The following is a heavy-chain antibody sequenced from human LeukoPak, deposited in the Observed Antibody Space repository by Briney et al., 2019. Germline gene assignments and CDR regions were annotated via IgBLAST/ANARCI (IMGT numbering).Heavy chain of an antibody. Sequence: PSETLSLTCTVSGGSISSSSYYWGWIRQPPGKGLEWIGSIYYSGSTYYNPSLKSRVTISVDTSKNQFSLKLSSVTAADTAVYYCARDLDGIMPDYWGQGTLVTVSS. CDR3: ARDLDGIMPDY. CDR1: GGSISSSSYY. J-gene: IGHJ4*02. D-gene: IGHD1-14*01. CDR2: IYYSGST. V-gene: IGHV4-39*07.